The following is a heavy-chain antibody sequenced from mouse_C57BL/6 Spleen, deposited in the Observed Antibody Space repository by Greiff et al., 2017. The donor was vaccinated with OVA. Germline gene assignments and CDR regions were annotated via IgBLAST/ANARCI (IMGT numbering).Heavy chain of an antibody. Sequence: QVQLQQSGAELVKPGASVKMSCTASGYTFTTYPIEWMKQNHGKSLEWIGNFHPYNDDTKYNEKFKGKATLTVEKSSSTVYLELSRLTSDDSAVYCCERNYDYDGGYYFDDWGQGTTLTVSS. CDR1: GYTFTTYP. V-gene: IGHV1-47*01. J-gene: IGHJ2*01. CDR3: ERNYDYDGGYYFDD. CDR2: FHPYNDDT. D-gene: IGHD2-4*01.